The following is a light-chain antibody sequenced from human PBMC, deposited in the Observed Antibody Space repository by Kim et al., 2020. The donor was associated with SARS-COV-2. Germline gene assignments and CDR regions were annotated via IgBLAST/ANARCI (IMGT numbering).Light chain of an antibody. V-gene: IGLV3-1*01. CDR3: QAWDSNTWV. Sequence: VSPGQTASISCSGDKLGVKYVCWYQQKPGQSPVLLIYEDTKRPSGTPVRFSGSYSGNTATLTISGTQAMDEADYYCQAWDSNTWVFGGGTQLTVL. J-gene: IGLJ3*02. CDR1: KLGVKY. CDR2: EDT.